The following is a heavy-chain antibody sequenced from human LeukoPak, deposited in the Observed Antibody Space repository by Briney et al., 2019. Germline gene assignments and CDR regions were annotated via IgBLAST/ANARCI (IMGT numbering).Heavy chain of an antibody. Sequence: SETLSLTCTVSGGSISSYYWSWIRQPPGKGLEWIGYIYYSGSTNYNPSLKSRVTISVDTSKNQFSLKLSSVTAADTAVYYCATTTHRDPYSSGGRGDAFDIWGQGTMVTVSS. CDR1: GGSISSYY. J-gene: IGHJ3*02. CDR2: IYYSGST. D-gene: IGHD6-19*01. V-gene: IGHV4-59*01. CDR3: ATTTHRDPYSSGGRGDAFDI.